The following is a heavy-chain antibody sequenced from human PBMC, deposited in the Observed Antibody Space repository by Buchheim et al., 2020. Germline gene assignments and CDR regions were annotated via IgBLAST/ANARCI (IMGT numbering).Heavy chain of an antibody. CDR3: ARYCSGGSCYSTDSNFDY. CDR1: GFTFSDYY. J-gene: IGHJ4*02. CDR2: ISSTGGTI. D-gene: IGHD2-15*01. Sequence: QVQLVESGGGLVKPGGSLRLSCAASGFTFSDYYMSWIRQTPGKGLEWVSYISSTGGTIHYADSVKGRFTISRDNAKNSLYLQMDSLRAEDTAVYYCARYCSGGSCYSTDSNFDYWGQGTL. V-gene: IGHV3-11*04.